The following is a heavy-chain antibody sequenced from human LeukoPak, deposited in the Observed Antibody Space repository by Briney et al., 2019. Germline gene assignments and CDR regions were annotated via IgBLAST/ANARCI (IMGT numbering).Heavy chain of an antibody. D-gene: IGHD4-23*01. J-gene: IGHJ6*03. CDR2: MNPNSGNT. Sequence: ASVKVSCKASGYTFTSYDINWVRQATGQGLEWMGWMNPNSGNTGYAQKFQGRVTMTRNTSISTAYMELSSLRSEDTAVYYCARGLEVVTNYYYYYYYMDVWGKGTTVTISS. CDR3: ARGLEVVTNYYYYYYYMDV. V-gene: IGHV1-8*01. CDR1: GYTFTSYD.